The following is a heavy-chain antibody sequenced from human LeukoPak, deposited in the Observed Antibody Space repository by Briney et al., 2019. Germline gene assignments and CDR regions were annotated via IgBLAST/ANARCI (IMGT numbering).Heavy chain of an antibody. CDR2: IYYSGST. CDR1: GGSISSSSYY. V-gene: IGHV4-39*01. J-gene: IGHJ6*03. CDR3: ARQGDYSYMDV. Sequence: SETLCLTCTVSGGSISSSSYYWGWIRQPPGKGLEWIGTIYYSGSTYYNPSLKSRVTISVDTSKNQFSLKLSSVTAADTAVYYCARQGDYSYMDVWGKGTTVTVSS.